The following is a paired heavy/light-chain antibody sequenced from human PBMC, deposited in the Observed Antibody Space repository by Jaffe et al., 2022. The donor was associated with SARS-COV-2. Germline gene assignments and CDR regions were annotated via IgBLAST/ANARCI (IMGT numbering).Heavy chain of an antibody. CDR1: GYTFTSYD. CDR2: MSPSSGNA. V-gene: IGHV1-8*01. D-gene: IGHD2-15*01. Sequence: QVQLVQSGAEVKKPGASVRVSCKASGYTFTSYDINWVRQAPGQGLEWMGWMSPSSGNAGYAQKFQGRVTMTRITSISTAYMELSGLTSEDTAVYFCARSGCSGGNCYSWGDYFDPWGQGTLVTVSS. J-gene: IGHJ5*02. CDR3: ARSGCSGGNCYSWGDYFDP.
Light chain of an antibody. CDR1: QSLFDSDDGSTY. CDR2: MLS. Sequence: IVLTQTPLYLPVTPGEPASISCRSSQSLFDSDDGSTYLDWYLQRPGQSPQLLIYMLSYRASGVPDRFSGSGSGTDFTLKISRVEAEDVGVYYCMQRKESPRTFGQGTKVEIK. CDR3: MQRKESPRT. V-gene: IGKV2-40*01. J-gene: IGKJ1*01.